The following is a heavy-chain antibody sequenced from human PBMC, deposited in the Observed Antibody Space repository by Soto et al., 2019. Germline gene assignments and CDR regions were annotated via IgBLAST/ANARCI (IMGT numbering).Heavy chain of an antibody. D-gene: IGHD3-10*01. CDR1: GFTFSSYA. Sequence: GGSLRLSCAASGFTFSSYAMSWVRQAPGKGLEWVSAISGSGGSTYYADSVKGRFTISRDNSKNTLYLQMNSLRAEDTAVYYCAKDLSYYGSGSYSVSWGQGTLVTVSS. J-gene: IGHJ5*02. CDR2: ISGSGGST. V-gene: IGHV3-23*01. CDR3: AKDLSYYGSGSYSVS.